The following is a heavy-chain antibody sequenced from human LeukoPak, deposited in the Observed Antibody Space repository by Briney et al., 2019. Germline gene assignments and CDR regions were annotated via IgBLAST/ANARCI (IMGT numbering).Heavy chain of an antibody. Sequence: GGSLRLSCAASGFTFSDYYMSWIRQAPGKGLEWVSYISSSGSMIYYADSVKGRFTISRDNAKNSLYLQMNSLRAEDTVVYYGARGVTYYYDRGQGGIWGQGTMVTVSS. D-gene: IGHD3-22*01. V-gene: IGHV3-11*01. CDR1: GFTFSDYY. CDR3: ARGVTYYYDRGQGGI. J-gene: IGHJ3*02. CDR2: ISSSGSMI.